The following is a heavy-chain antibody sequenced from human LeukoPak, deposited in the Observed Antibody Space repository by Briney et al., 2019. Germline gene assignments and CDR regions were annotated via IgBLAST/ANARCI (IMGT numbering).Heavy chain of an antibody. J-gene: IGHJ4*02. CDR2: ISSSGSTI. CDR3: ARGTAMVTN. V-gene: IGHV3-48*03. Sequence: GGSLRLSCAASGFTLSSYELNWVRRAPGKGLEWVSFISSSGSTIYYADSVKGRFTISRDNAKNSLYLQMNSLRAEDTAVYYCARGTAMVTNWGQGTLVTVSS. D-gene: IGHD5-18*01. CDR1: GFTLSSYE.